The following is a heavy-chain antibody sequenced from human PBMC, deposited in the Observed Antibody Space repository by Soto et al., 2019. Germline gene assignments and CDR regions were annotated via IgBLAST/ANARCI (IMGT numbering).Heavy chain of an antibody. Sequence: PSGSHRHSGASAGCTFSGCGLLSIRQAPGKGLEWVAVIWYDGSNKYYADSVKGRFTISRDNSKNTLYLQMNSLRAEDTAVYYCARDQGGAGAYWGQGTLVTVSS. CDR1: GCTFSGCG. CDR2: IWYDGSNK. CDR3: ARDQGGAGAY. J-gene: IGHJ4*02. V-gene: IGHV3-33*01. D-gene: IGHD1-26*01.